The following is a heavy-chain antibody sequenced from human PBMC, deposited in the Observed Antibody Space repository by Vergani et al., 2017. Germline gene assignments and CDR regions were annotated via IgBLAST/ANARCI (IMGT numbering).Heavy chain of an antibody. D-gene: IGHD3-3*01. CDR3: ARNLERTSPRGAFYSYMDV. J-gene: IGHJ6*03. CDR1: GFSGSGSVALYVNAYW. CDR2: INQNGSDT. V-gene: IGHV3-7*01. Sequence: QLMESGGGLVQPGGSLRVSCVGSGFSGSGSVALYVNAYWMNWVRQAPGKGLEWVANINQNGSDTSYVPTVKGRFTISRDSSKNSVFLQMDSLRVDDLGVYFCARNLERTSPRGAFYSYMDVWGRETSVIVSS.